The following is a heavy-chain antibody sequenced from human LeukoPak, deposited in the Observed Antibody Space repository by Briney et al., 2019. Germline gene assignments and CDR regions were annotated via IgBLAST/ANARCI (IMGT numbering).Heavy chain of an antibody. V-gene: IGHV4-39*01. D-gene: IGHD6-6*01. CDR3: ARLSIAAREIDY. Sequence: SETLSLTCTVSGGSISSSSYYWGWIRQPPGKGLEWIGSIYYSGSTYYNPSLKSRVTISVDTSKNQFSLKLSSVTAADTAVYYCARLSIAAREIDYWGQGTLVTASS. CDR2: IYYSGST. CDR1: GGSISSSSYY. J-gene: IGHJ4*02.